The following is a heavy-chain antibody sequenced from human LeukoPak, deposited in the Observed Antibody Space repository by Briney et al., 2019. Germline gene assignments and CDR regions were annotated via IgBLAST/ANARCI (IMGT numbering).Heavy chain of an antibody. D-gene: IGHD6-13*01. J-gene: IGHJ4*02. Sequence: GGSLRLSCAASGFTFSSHGMHWVRQAPGKGLEWVTFISYDGSNKYYADSVKGRFTISRDNSKNTLFLQMNSLRAEDTAVYYCARQHTAATAFDYWSQGTLVTVSS. CDR1: GFTFSSHG. CDR3: ARQHTAATAFDY. CDR2: ISYDGSNK. V-gene: IGHV3-30*03.